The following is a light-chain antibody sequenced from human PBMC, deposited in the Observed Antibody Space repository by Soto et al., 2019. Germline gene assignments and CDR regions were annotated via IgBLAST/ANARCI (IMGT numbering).Light chain of an antibody. J-gene: IGKJ4*01. Sequence: EIALTQSPGTLSLSPGARATLSCRASQTVTGNNLGWYQQKPGQAPRLLMYGASNRATGVPDRFSGSGSGTDFTLTISRLEPEDFAVYYCRQYGYSLGFAFGGGTKVEIK. CDR1: QTVTGNN. CDR3: RQYGYSLGFA. V-gene: IGKV3-20*01. CDR2: GAS.